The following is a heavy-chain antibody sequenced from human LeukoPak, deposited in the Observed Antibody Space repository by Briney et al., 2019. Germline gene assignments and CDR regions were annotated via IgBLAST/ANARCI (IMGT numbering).Heavy chain of an antibody. CDR1: GYTFPTYA. J-gene: IGHJ4*02. CDR2: IRVYNGNT. Sequence: GASVKVCCKASGYTFPTYAITWVRQAPGQGLEWMGWIRVYNGNTNYAQKLQGRVTMTTDTSTSTAYMELRSLISDDTAFYYCARVRYGSGTYHESPSFDYWGQGTLVTVSS. CDR3: ARVRYGSGTYHESPSFDY. V-gene: IGHV1-18*04. D-gene: IGHD3-10*01.